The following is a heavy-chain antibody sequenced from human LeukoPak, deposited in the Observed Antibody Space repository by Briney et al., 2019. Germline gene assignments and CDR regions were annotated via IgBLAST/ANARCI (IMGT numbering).Heavy chain of an antibody. J-gene: IGHJ3*02. Sequence: PGGSLRLSCAASGFTFSSYWMSWVRQAPGKGLEWVANIKQDGSEKYYVDSVKGRFTISRHNAKNSLYLQMNSLRAEDTAVYYCARDPYGGNSLHWVAFDIWGQGTMVTVSS. V-gene: IGHV3-7*03. CDR3: ARDPYGGNSLHWVAFDI. D-gene: IGHD4-23*01. CDR2: IKQDGSEK. CDR1: GFTFSSYW.